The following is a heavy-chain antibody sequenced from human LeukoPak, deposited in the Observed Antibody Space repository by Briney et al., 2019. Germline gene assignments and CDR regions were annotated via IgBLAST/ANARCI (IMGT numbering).Heavy chain of an antibody. CDR3: AKSLGASSSWYAIDY. D-gene: IGHD6-13*01. CDR1: GFTFDDFA. J-gene: IGHJ4*02. V-gene: IGHV3-9*01. Sequence: QPGGSLRLSCAASGFTFDDFAMSWVRQAPGKGLEWVSGISWNSGSVGYADSVKGRFTIPRDNAKNSLYLQMNSLRAEDTALYYCAKSLGASSSWYAIDYWGQGTLVTVSS. CDR2: ISWNSGSV.